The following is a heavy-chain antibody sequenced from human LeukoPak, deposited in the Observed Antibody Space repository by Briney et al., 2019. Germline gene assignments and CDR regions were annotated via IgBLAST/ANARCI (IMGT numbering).Heavy chain of an antibody. CDR3: ARLSYDSGTHYTVYKY. V-gene: IGHV3-7*01. Sequence: GGSVRLSCAASGFTFSDYWMSWVRQAPGKGLEWVANIKQDGSKKYYVDSVKGRFTISRDNAKNSLYLQMNSLRDDDTAVYYCARLSYDSGTHYTVYKYWGQGTLVTVSS. CDR1: GFTFSDYW. CDR2: IKQDGSKK. J-gene: IGHJ4*02. D-gene: IGHD3-10*01.